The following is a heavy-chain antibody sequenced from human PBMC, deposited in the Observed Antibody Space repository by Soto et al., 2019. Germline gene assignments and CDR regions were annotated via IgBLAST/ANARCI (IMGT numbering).Heavy chain of an antibody. Sequence: QLQLQESGPGLVKPSETLSLTCTVSGCSISSSSYYWGWIRQPPGKGLEWIGTIYYSGSTYYNPSLKSRVTISVDTSKNQFSLKLSSVTAADTAVYYCARHALTIFGVVTGWFDPWGQGTLVTVSS. V-gene: IGHV4-39*01. J-gene: IGHJ5*02. CDR3: ARHALTIFGVVTGWFDP. CDR2: IYYSGST. D-gene: IGHD3-3*01. CDR1: GCSISSSSYY.